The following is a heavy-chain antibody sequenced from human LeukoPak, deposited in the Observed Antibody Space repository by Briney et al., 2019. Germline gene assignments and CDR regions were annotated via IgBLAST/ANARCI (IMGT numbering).Heavy chain of an antibody. CDR2: VNPNSWGT. Sequence: ASVKVSRKASGYTFTGYYMHWVRQAPGQGLEWMGRVNPNSWGTNSTQKFQGRVTMTRDTSISTAYMELSRLRSDDTAVYYCARDGGVSSGYTPKSFDYWGQGTLVSLSS. D-gene: IGHD3-22*01. J-gene: IGHJ4*02. CDR1: GYTFTGYY. CDR3: ARDGGVSSGYTPKSFDY. V-gene: IGHV1-2*06.